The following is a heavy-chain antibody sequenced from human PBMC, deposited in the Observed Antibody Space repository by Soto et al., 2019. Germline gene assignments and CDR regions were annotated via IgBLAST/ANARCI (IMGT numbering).Heavy chain of an antibody. Sequence: GGSLRLSCAASGFIFINSWMNWVRQAPGKGLEWVGRIKSKTDGGTTDYAAPVKGRFTISRDDSKNTLYLQMNSLKTEDTAVYYCTTQIMVPHYYGMDVWGQGTTVTVSS. CDR2: IKSKTDGGTT. J-gene: IGHJ6*02. CDR3: TTQIMVPHYYGMDV. D-gene: IGHD2-8*01. V-gene: IGHV3-15*07. CDR1: GFIFINSW.